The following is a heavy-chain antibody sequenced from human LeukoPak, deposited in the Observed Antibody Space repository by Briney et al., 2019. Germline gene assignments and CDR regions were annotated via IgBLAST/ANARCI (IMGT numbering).Heavy chain of an antibody. Sequence: PGRSLRLSCAASGFTFSSYGMHWVRQAPGKGLEWVAVIWYDGSSKYYADSVKGRFTISRDNSKNTLYLQMNSLRAEDTAVYYCASMSSSWYLDYWGQGTLVTVSS. CDR1: GFTFSSYG. V-gene: IGHV3-33*01. CDR3: ASMSSSWYLDY. CDR2: IWYDGSSK. J-gene: IGHJ4*02. D-gene: IGHD6-13*01.